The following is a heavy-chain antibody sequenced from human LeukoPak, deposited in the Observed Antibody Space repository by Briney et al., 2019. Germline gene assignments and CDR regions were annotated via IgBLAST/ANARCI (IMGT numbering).Heavy chain of an antibody. V-gene: IGHV1-18*01. J-gene: IGHJ5*02. D-gene: IGHD2-21*02. Sequence: GASVKVSCKASGYTFTSYDINWVRQATGQGLEWMGWISTYNGNTNYAQNLQGRVTMTTDTSTNTAYMELGSLRSDDTAVYYCAKECGGDCHNTFDPWGQGTLVTVSS. CDR3: AKECGGDCHNTFDP. CDR2: ISTYNGNT. CDR1: GYTFTSYD.